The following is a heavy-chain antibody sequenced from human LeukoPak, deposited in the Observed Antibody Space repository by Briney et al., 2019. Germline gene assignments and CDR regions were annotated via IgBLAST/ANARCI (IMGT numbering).Heavy chain of an antibody. CDR1: GFPFDYYA. Sequence: PGGSLRLSCAASGFPFDYYAMNWVRQAPGKGLEWVSPTGASGHSTYYADSVKGRFTISRDNSKTTLYLQMNSLRAEDTAVYYCARGLSTVNDALDIWGQGTMVTVSS. D-gene: IGHD2-2*01. J-gene: IGHJ3*02. CDR3: ARGLSTVNDALDI. CDR2: TGASGHST. V-gene: IGHV3-23*01.